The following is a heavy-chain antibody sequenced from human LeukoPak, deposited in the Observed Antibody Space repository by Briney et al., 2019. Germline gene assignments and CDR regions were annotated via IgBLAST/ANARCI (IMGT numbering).Heavy chain of an antibody. CDR2: IDPSDSYT. J-gene: IGHJ4*02. CDR3: ARSYCGGDCPTDY. CDR1: GHSFTSYW. V-gene: IGHV5-10-1*01. Sequence: PGESLKISCKGSGHSFTSYWISWVRQMPGKGLEWMGRIDPSDSYTNYSPSFQGHVTISADKSISTAYLQWSSLRASDTAMYYCARSYCGGDCPTDYWGQGTLVTVSS. D-gene: IGHD2-21*02.